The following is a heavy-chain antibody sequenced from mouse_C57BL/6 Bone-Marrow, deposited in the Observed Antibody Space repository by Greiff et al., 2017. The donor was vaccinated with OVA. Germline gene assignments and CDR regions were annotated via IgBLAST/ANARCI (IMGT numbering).Heavy chain of an antibody. J-gene: IGHJ1*03. Sequence: QVQLKESGPGLVQPSQSLSITCTVSGFSLTSYGVHWVRQSPGKGLEWLGVIWRGGSTDYNAAFMSRLSITNDNSKSQVFFKMNSLQADDTAIYYCAKILYYDYDEWYFDVWGTGTTVTVSS. CDR1: GFSLTSYG. CDR3: AKILYYDYDEWYFDV. V-gene: IGHV2-5*01. CDR2: IWRGGST. D-gene: IGHD2-4*01.